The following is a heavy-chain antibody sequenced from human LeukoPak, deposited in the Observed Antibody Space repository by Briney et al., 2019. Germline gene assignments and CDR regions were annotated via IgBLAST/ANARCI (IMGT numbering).Heavy chain of an antibody. CDR3: AKAGYDFWSGYSPLYYMDV. D-gene: IGHD3-3*01. J-gene: IGHJ6*03. CDR2: ISGSGGST. CDR1: GFTFSSYS. Sequence: GGSLRLSCAASGFTFSSYSMNWVRQAPGKGLEWVSAISGSGGSTYYADSVKGRFTISRDNSKNTLYLQMNSLRAEDTAVYYCAKAGYDFWSGYSPLYYMDVWGKGTTVTVSS. V-gene: IGHV3-23*01.